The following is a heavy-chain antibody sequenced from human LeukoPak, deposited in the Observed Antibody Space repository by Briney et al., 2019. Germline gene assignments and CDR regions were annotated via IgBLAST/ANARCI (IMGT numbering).Heavy chain of an antibody. V-gene: IGHV3-21*01. CDR1: GFTFSSYA. CDR2: ISSSSSYI. Sequence: PGGSLRLSCAASGFTFSSYAMSWVRQAPGKGLEWVSSISSSSSYIYYADSVKGRFTISRDNAKNSLYLQMNSLRAEDTAVYYCARRGKIFGPTPVPFDYWGQGTLVTVSS. J-gene: IGHJ4*02. D-gene: IGHD3-3*01. CDR3: ARRGKIFGPTPVPFDY.